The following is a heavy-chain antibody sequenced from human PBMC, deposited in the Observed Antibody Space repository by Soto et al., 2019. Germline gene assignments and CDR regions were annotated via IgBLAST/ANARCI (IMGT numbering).Heavy chain of an antibody. V-gene: IGHV4-59*13. CDR2: CCYIGST. D-gene: IGHD3-3*01. J-gene: IGHJ4*02. Sequence: QVQLQESGPGLVEPSETLSLTCTVAGGSISSYYWSWIRQPPGKGLEWIGYCCYIGSTNYNPSLKSRVTISVDTSKNQFSLKVSSVTAADTAVYYCARGLEQSAPNSGFDYWGQGTLVTVSS. CDR1: GGSISSYY. CDR3: ARGLEQSAPNSGFDY.